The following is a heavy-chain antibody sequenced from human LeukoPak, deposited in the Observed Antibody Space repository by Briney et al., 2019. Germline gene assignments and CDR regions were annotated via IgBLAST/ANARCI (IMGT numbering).Heavy chain of an antibody. J-gene: IGHJ4*02. V-gene: IGHV1-24*01. CDR1: GYTLTELS. D-gene: IGHD3-10*01. Sequence: ASVKVSCKVSGYTLTELSMHWVRQAPGKGLEWMGGFDPEDGETIYAQKFQGRVIMTEDTSTDTAYMELSSLRSEDTAVYYCATPPKGSGSSYYFDYWGQGTLVTVSS. CDR2: FDPEDGET. CDR3: ATPPKGSGSSYYFDY.